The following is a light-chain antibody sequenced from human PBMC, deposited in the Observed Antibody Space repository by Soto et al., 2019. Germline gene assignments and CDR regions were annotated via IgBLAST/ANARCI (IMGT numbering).Light chain of an antibody. Sequence: QSALTQPASVSGSPGQSITLSCTGTNSDIGGYNIVSWYQQHPGKAPKLMIYDFSIRPSGVSDRFSGSKSANTASLTISGLQPEDEADYYCTSYATGGTHVFGTGTKVTVL. CDR2: DFS. V-gene: IGLV2-14*01. CDR1: NSDIGGYNI. CDR3: TSYATGGTHV. J-gene: IGLJ1*01.